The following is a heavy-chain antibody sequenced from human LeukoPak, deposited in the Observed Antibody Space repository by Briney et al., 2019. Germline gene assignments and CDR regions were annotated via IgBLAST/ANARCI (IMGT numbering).Heavy chain of an antibody. D-gene: IGHD4-17*01. J-gene: IGHJ4*02. CDR3: ARGDPTVTTKQNFDY. V-gene: IGHV3-33*01. CDR1: GFSFSNYD. CDR2: IWYDGSNK. Sequence: GGSLRLSCAASGFSFSNYDMHWVRQAPGQGLEWVAVIWYDGSNKYYADSVKGRFTISRDNSKNTLYLQMNSLRVEDTAVYYCARGDPTVTTKQNFDYWGQGTLVTVSS.